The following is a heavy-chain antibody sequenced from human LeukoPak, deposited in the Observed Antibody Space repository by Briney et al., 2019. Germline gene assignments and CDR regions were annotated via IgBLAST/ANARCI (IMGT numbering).Heavy chain of an antibody. Sequence: GESLKISCKASGYSFTSYWIGWVGQMPGKGLEWMGIIDPSDSDTRYTPSFQGQVTISADKSLSTAYLQWTSLKASDSAMYFCARQTAMGRSGDYWGQGTLVTVSS. CDR2: IDPSDSDT. CDR1: GYSFTSYW. CDR3: ARQTAMGRSGDY. V-gene: IGHV5-51*01. J-gene: IGHJ4*02. D-gene: IGHD5-18*01.